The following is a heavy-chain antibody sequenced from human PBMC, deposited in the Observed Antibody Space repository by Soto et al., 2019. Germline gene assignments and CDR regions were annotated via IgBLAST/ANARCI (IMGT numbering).Heavy chain of an antibody. D-gene: IGHD6-6*01. CDR3: ARDQEARPQMDV. CDR2: ISSSSTYI. Sequence: EVQLVESGGGLVKPGGSLRLSCAASGFTFSSYSMNWVRQAPGKGLEWVSSISSSSTYIYYADSVKGRFTISRDNAKNSLYLQMNSLRAEDTAVYSCARDQEARPQMDVWGKGTTVTVSS. J-gene: IGHJ6*04. V-gene: IGHV3-21*01. CDR1: GFTFSSYS.